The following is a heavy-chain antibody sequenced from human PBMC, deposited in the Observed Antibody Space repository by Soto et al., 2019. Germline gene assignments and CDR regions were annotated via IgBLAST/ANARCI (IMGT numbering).Heavy chain of an antibody. Sequence: SETLSLTCTVSGGSISSYYWSWIRQPPGKGLEWIGYIYYSGSTYYNPSLKSRVTISVDTSKNQFSLELSSVTAADTAVYYCARAPLRYCSGGSCYSGDYWGQGTLVTVS. CDR3: ARAPLRYCSGGSCYSGDY. J-gene: IGHJ4*02. V-gene: IGHV4-59*12. CDR2: IYYSGST. CDR1: GGSISSYY. D-gene: IGHD2-15*01.